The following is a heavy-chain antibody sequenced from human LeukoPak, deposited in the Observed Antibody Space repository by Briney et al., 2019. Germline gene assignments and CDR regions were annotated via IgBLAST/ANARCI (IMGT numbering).Heavy chain of an antibody. V-gene: IGHV3-53*01. CDR3: ARSVSGYGPSSIGY. Sequence: GRSLRLSCVASGFTFNNYAMNWVRQAPGKGLGWVSVICSGGSTYYADSVKGRFTISRDNSKNTLYLQMNSLRAEDTAVYYCARSVSGYGPSSIGYWGQGTLVTVSS. CDR1: GFTFNNYA. J-gene: IGHJ4*02. CDR2: ICSGGST. D-gene: IGHD6-25*01.